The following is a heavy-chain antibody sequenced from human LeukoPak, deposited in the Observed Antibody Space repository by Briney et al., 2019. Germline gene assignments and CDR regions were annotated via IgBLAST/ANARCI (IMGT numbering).Heavy chain of an antibody. Sequence: SETLSLTCTVSGYSISSGYYWGWIRQPPGKGLEWIGSIYHSGSTYYNPSLRSRVTISGDTSKNQVSLKLSSVTAADTAVYYCARAYYYDSSGSHYYYYYYYMDVWGKGTTVTVSS. CDR2: IYHSGST. CDR1: GYSISSGYY. V-gene: IGHV4-38-2*02. D-gene: IGHD3-22*01. J-gene: IGHJ6*03. CDR3: ARAYYYDSSGSHYYYYYYYMDV.